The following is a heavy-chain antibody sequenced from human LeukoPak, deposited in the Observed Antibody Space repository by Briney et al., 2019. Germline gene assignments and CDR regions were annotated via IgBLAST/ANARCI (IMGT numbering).Heavy chain of an antibody. V-gene: IGHV5-51*01. Sequence: GESLKISCKGSGYSFTSYWIGWVRQMPGKGLEWMGIIYPGDSDTRYSPSFQGQVTISADKSISTAYLQWSSLKASDTAMYYCARDSADIEVVVAADFFDYWGQGTLVTVSS. CDR2: IYPGDSDT. CDR3: ARDSADIEVVVAADFFDY. J-gene: IGHJ4*02. D-gene: IGHD2-15*01. CDR1: GYSFTSYW.